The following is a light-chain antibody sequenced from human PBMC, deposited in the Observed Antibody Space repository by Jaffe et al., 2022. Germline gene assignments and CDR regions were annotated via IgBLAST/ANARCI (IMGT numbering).Light chain of an antibody. V-gene: IGLV2-18*02. CDR3: SSYTSNNTFV. CDR2: EVT. J-gene: IGLJ1*01. CDR1: GSDVGSYTR. Sequence: QSALTQPPSVSGSPGQPVTISCTGTGSDVGSYTRVSWYLQPPGAAPKLMIYEVTSRPSGVPDRFSGSKSGNTASLTISGLQAEDEGDYYCSSYTSNNTFVFGTGTTVTVL.